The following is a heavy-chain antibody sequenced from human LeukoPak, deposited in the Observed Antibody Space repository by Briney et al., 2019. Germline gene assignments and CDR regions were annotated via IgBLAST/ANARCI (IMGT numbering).Heavy chain of an antibody. CDR3: ARDSYGVAQKYYFDY. J-gene: IGHJ4*02. CDR2: IYYSGST. Sequence: SETLSLTCTVSGGSISTSSYYWGWIRQPPGKGLECIGNIYYSGSTYYNPSLKSRVTISVDTSKNQFSLKLSSVTAADTAVYYCARDSYGVAQKYYFDYWGQGTLVTVSS. D-gene: IGHD4-17*01. CDR1: GGSISTSSYY. V-gene: IGHV4-39*07.